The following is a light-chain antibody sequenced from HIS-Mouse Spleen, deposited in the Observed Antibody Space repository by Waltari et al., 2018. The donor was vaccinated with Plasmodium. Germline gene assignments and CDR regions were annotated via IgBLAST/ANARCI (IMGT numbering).Light chain of an antibody. CDR2: EDS. J-gene: IGLJ3*02. CDR3: YSTDSSGNHRV. Sequence: SYELTQPPSVSVSPGQTARITCSGDALPKKYAYWYQQKSGLAPVLVIYEDSKRTTGIPERVSGSSSGTMATLTISGAQVEDEADYYCYSTDSSGNHRVFGGGTKLTVL. CDR1: ALPKKY. V-gene: IGLV3-10*01.